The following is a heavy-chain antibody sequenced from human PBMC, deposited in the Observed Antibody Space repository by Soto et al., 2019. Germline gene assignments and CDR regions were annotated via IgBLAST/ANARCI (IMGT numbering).Heavy chain of an antibody. J-gene: IGHJ4*02. D-gene: IGHD1-1*01. CDR1: SGSFSGYY. Sequence: PSETLSLTCAVYSGSFSGYYWSWIRQPPGKGLEWIGEINHSGSTNYNPSLKSRVTISVDTSKNQFSLKLSSVTAADTAVYYCARAPTLQRAFTYWGQGIPVTVSS. CDR3: ARAPTLQRAFTY. V-gene: IGHV4-34*01. CDR2: INHSGST.